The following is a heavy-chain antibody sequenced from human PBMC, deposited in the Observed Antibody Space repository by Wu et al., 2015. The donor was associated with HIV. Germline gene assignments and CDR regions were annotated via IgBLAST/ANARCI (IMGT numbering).Heavy chain of an antibody. CDR2: ISTYNGNT. Sequence: QVHLVQFGAEVKKPGSSVKVSCKASGYRFINYGINWVRQAPGQGLECLGWISTYNGNTNYAQKFQGRVTMTTDTSTSTAYMELRSLRSDDTAVYYCARDGSLSALENWFDPWGQGTLVTVSS. D-gene: IGHD3-10*01. V-gene: IGHV1-18*01. J-gene: IGHJ5*02. CDR3: ARDGSLSALENWFDP. CDR1: GYRFINYG.